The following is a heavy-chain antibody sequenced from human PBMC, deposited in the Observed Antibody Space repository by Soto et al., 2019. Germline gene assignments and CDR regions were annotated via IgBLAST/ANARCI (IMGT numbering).Heavy chain of an antibody. Sequence: PSATLSLTCDVSSVSITSSNWWTWVRQPPGKGLEWLGKISHSGTVNYNATLRSRVTISVDKPKNQLSLKLMSVTAADTAVYYCARDYDGFDYWGPGILVTVSS. CDR3: ARDYDGFDY. CDR1: SVSITSSNW. CDR2: ISHSGTV. V-gene: IGHV4-4*02. D-gene: IGHD3-16*01. J-gene: IGHJ4*02.